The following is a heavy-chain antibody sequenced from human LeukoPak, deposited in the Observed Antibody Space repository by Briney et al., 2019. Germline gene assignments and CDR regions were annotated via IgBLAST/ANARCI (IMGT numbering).Heavy chain of an antibody. J-gene: IGHJ5*02. V-gene: IGHV4-39*01. CDR1: GGSFSSSSYY. CDR3: ARGCYSGVNCYSFDP. Sequence: SETLSLTCTVAGGSFSSSSYYWGWIRRPPGKGLEWIGSIYDSGSTYYNPSLKSRVTISVDTSKNQFSLKLSSVTAADTAVYYCARGCYSGVNCYSFDPWGQGTLVTVSS. D-gene: IGHD2-15*01. CDR2: IYDSGST.